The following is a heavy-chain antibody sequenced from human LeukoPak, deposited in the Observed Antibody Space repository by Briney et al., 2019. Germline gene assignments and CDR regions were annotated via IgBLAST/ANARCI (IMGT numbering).Heavy chain of an antibody. Sequence: SETLSLTCAVYGGSFSGYYWSWIRQPPGKGLEWIGEINHSGSTNYNPSLKSRVTISVDTSKNQFSLKLSSVTAADTAVYYCARLYCSSTSCYYYYMDVWGKGTTVTVSS. D-gene: IGHD2-2*01. V-gene: IGHV4-34*01. J-gene: IGHJ6*03. CDR3: ARLYCSSTSCYYYYMDV. CDR2: INHSGST. CDR1: GGSFSGYY.